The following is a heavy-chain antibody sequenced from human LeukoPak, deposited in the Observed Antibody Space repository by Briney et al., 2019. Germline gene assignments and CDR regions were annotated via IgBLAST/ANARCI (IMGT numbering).Heavy chain of an antibody. CDR3: ARRGYSYGSNFQFDY. CDR1: GGTFSSYA. Sequence: ASVKVSCKASGGTFSSYAISWVRQAPGQGLEWMGGIIPIFGTANYAQKFQGRVTITTDESTSTAYMELSSLRSEDTAVYYCARRGYSYGSNFQFDYWGQGTLVTVSS. CDR2: IIPIFGTA. J-gene: IGHJ4*02. D-gene: IGHD5-18*01. V-gene: IGHV1-69*05.